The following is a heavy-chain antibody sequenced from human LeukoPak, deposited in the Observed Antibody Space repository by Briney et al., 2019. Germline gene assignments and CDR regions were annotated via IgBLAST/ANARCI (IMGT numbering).Heavy chain of an antibody. Sequence: SETLSLTCAVYGGSFSGHYWSWIRQPPGKGLEWIGYIYYSGSSKYNPSLKSRVTISVDTSKNQFSLKLSSVTAADTAVYYCARLYDSSGYTNWLDPWGQGTLVTVSS. D-gene: IGHD3-22*01. CDR1: GGSFSGHY. CDR3: ARLYDSSGYTNWLDP. CDR2: IYYSGSS. J-gene: IGHJ5*02. V-gene: IGHV4-59*11.